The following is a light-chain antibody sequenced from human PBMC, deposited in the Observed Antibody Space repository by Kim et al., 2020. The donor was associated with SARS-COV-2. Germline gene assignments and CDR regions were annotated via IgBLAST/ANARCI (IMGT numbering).Light chain of an antibody. CDR1: QGIDNY. J-gene: IGKJ1*01. CDR3: QQYHAYPRT. Sequence: DIQMTQSPSSLSAYVGDRVTITCRASQGIDNYVAWFQQKPGKAPKSLIYGASNLQTGVPSKFSGRGSGTDFSLTINSLQPEDVATYYCQQYHAYPRTFGQGTKVEVK. CDR2: GAS. V-gene: IGKV1-16*02.